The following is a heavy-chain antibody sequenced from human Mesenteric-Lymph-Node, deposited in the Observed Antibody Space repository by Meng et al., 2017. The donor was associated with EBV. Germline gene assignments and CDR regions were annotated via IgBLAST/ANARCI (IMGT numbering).Heavy chain of an antibody. Sequence: QVQLQQCGAELLKPSESLSLSCSAYGDSLSGYYWSWIRQPPGKGLEWIGEITNSGSTNYNPSLKSRVTISVDTSKNQFSLKLKSVTATDTAVYYCARGADRGANLGYWGQGTLVTVSS. D-gene: IGHD3-10*01. V-gene: IGHV4-34*01. CDR2: ITNSGST. CDR1: GDSLSGYY. J-gene: IGHJ4*02. CDR3: ARGADRGANLGY.